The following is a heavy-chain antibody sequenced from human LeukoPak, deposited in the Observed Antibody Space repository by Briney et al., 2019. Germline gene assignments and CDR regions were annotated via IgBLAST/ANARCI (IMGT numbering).Heavy chain of an antibody. J-gene: IGHJ6*02. V-gene: IGHV3-9*01. D-gene: IGHD4-17*01. CDR3: AKLYGDYGYGMDV. CDR1: GFTFDDYA. CDR2: ISWNSGSI. Sequence: GGSLRLSCAASGFTFDDYAMHWVRQAPGKGLEWVSGISWNSGSIGYADSVKGRFTISRDNAKNSLYLQMNSLRAEDTALYYCAKLYGDYGYGMDVWDQGTTVTVSS.